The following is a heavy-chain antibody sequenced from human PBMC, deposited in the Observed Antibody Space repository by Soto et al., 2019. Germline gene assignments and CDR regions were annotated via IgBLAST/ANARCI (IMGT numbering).Heavy chain of an antibody. CDR2: ISSSNRYI. V-gene: IGHV3-21*06. CDR3: ARDRCSGGSCYRTYAFDI. CDR1: GFNFSTYT. Sequence: EVLLVESGGGLVKPGGSLRLSCAASGFNFSTYTMNWVRQAPGKGLEWVSSISSSNRYIYYADPVKGRFTISRDDAKNSLYLQMTSRRAEDTAVYYCARDRCSGGSCYRTYAFDIWGQGTLVTVSS. D-gene: IGHD2-15*01. J-gene: IGHJ3*02.